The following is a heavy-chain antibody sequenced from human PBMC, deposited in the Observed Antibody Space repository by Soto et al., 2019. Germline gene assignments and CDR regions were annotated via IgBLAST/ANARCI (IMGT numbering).Heavy chain of an antibody. J-gene: IGHJ4*02. CDR2: IRGDLVTT. CDR1: GFNFSDHA. D-gene: IGHD1-26*01. V-gene: IGHV3-23*01. CDR3: VKEGKMGVEGFDF. Sequence: EMQLLESGGDLVQPGGSLRLSCATSGFNFSDHAMHWVRQAPGEGLEWVSGIRGDLVTTPYADSVKGRFTISRDNSKNTLYLQMNSLRAEDTAIYYCVKEGKMGVEGFDFWGQGTLVTVSS.